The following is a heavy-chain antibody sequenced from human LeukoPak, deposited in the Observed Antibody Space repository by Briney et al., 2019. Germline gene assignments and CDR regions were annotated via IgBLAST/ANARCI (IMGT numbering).Heavy chain of an antibody. CDR2: IIPIFGTA. CDR1: GGTFSSYA. V-gene: IGHV1-69*13. CDR3: ARDTTVVTQYVDY. J-gene: IGHJ4*02. D-gene: IGHD4-23*01. Sequence: ASVKVSCKASGGTFSSYAIRWVRQAPGQGLEWMGGIIPIFGTANYAQKFQGRVTITADESTSTAYMELSSLRSEDTAVYYCARDTTVVTQYVDYWGQGTLVTVSS.